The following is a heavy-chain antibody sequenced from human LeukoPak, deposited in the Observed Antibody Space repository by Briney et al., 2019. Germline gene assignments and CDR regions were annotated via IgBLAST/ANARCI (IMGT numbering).Heavy chain of an antibody. D-gene: IGHD6-13*01. CDR3: AREAQQHYYFDY. CDR2: ISYDGSNK. CDR1: GFTFSSYG. V-gene: IGHV3-30*03. Sequence: PGGSLRLSCAASGFTFSSYGMHWVRQAPGMGLEWVAVISYDGSNKYYADSVKGRFTISRDNSKNTLYLQMNSLRAEDTAVYYCAREAQQHYYFDYWGQGTLVTVSS. J-gene: IGHJ4*02.